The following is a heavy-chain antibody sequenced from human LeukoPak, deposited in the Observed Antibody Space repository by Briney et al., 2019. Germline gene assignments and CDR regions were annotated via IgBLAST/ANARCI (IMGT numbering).Heavy chain of an antibody. J-gene: IGHJ4*02. CDR3: AKPATGTNSFDY. D-gene: IGHD6-13*01. Sequence: PGGSLRLSCAASGFTLTTYAMSWVRQAPGKGLEWVSTISGSGGSTYYADCVKGRFTISRDNSKSTLYLQLSGLRAEDTAVYYCAKPATGTNSFDYWGQGTLVTVSS. CDR1: GFTLTTYA. V-gene: IGHV3-23*01. CDR2: ISGSGGST.